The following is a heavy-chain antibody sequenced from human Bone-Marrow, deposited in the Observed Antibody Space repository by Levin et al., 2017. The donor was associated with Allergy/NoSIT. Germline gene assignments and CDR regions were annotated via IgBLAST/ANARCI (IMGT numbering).Heavy chain of an antibody. J-gene: IGHJ4*02. Sequence: SETLSLTCTVSGDSISSGGYYWSWIRQHPRTGLECIGYIFNSGTTYYNPSLKSRVTISVDTSKNQFSLKLSSVTAADTAVYYCTRGEARLFTTVTSPLDSWGQGTLVTVSS. CDR2: IFNSGTT. CDR1: GDSISSGGYY. CDR3: TRGEARLFTTVTSPLDS. V-gene: IGHV4-31*03. D-gene: IGHD4-17*01.